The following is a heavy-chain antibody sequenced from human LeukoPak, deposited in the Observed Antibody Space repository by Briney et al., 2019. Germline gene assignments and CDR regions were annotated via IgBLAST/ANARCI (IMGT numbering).Heavy chain of an antibody. V-gene: IGHV4-30-4*08. CDR3: ASTRAVAGGYYFDY. D-gene: IGHD6-19*01. J-gene: IGHJ4*02. CDR2: IYYSGST. CDR1: GGSINSGDHC. Sequence: SETLSLTGTVSGGSINSGDHCWSWIRQPPTKGLEWIAYIYYSGSTYYNPSLKSRVTISVDTSKNQFSLKLSSVTAADTAVYYCASTRAVAGGYYFDYWGQGTLVTVSS.